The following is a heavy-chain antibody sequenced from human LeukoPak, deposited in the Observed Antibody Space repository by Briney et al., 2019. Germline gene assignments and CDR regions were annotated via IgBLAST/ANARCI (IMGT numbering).Heavy chain of an antibody. CDR2: IYHSGST. Sequence: SQTLSLTCTVSGGSISSGGYYWSWIRQPPGKGLEWIGYIYHSGSTYYNPSLKSRVTISVDRSKNQFSLKLSSVTAADTAVYYCARGGEVYCSSTSCYSWHVRGAGGIYWFDPWGQGTLVTVSS. CDR1: GGSISSGGYY. D-gene: IGHD2-2*01. J-gene: IGHJ5*02. V-gene: IGHV4-30-2*01. CDR3: ARGGEVYCSSTSCYSWHVRGAGGIYWFDP.